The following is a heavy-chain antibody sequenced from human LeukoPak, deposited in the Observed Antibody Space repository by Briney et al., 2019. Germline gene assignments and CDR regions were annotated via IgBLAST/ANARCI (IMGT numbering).Heavy chain of an antibody. CDR1: GFTVSSNY. CDR3: ARASAVAGTDDY. D-gene: IGHD6-19*01. J-gene: IGHJ4*02. Sequence: GGSLRLSCAASGFTVSSNYMSWVRQAPGKGLEWVSVIYSGGSTYYADSVKGRFTISRDNAKNSLYLQMNSLRAEDTAVYYCARASAVAGTDDYWGQGTLVTVSS. V-gene: IGHV3-53*01. CDR2: IYSGGST.